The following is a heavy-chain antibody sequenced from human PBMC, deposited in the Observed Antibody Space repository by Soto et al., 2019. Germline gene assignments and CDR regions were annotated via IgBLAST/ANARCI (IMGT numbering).Heavy chain of an antibody. J-gene: IGHJ6*02. Sequence: GGSLRLSCAASGFTFSGYAMSWVRQAPGKGLEWVSAISGSGGSTYYADSVKGRFTISRDNSKNTLYLQMNSLRAEDTAVYYSAKCSRRLEYSGDYYYGMDVWGQGTTVTVSS. D-gene: IGHD3-3*01. CDR1: GFTFSGYA. CDR2: ISGSGGST. V-gene: IGHV3-23*01. CDR3: AKCSRRLEYSGDYYYGMDV.